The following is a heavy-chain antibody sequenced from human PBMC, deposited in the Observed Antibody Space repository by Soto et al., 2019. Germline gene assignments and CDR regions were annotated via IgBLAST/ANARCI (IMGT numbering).Heavy chain of an antibody. V-gene: IGHV5-51*01. J-gene: IGHJ4*02. CDR2: INPGDSDT. CDR1: GYSFTSYW. Sequence: GESLKISCEGSGYSFTSYWIGWARQMSGKGLEWMGIINPGDSDTRYSPSFQGQVTISVDKSINTAYLHWSSLKASDTAMYYCARSDDFWSGYYFDYWGQGTLVTVSS. CDR3: ARSDDFWSGYYFDY. D-gene: IGHD3-3*01.